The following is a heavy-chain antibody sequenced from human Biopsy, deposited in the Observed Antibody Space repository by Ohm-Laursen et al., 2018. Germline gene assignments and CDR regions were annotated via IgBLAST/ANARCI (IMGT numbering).Heavy chain of an antibody. V-gene: IGHV4-59*08. CDR2: ISYSRDT. CDR3: AKHGSGWTGDDAFHI. D-gene: IGHD6-19*01. J-gene: IGHJ3*02. CDR1: GGSISGSS. Sequence: SETLSPTCTVSGGSISGSSWSWIRQAPGKGLEWIGYISYSRDTNYNPSLKSRITRSVDTSKNHFSLKLTSVTAADTAVYYCAKHGSGWTGDDAFHIWGQGTMVTVSS.